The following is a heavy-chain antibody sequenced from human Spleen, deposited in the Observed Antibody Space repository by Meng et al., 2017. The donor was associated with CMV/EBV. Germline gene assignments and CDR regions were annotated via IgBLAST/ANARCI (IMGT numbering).Heavy chain of an antibody. J-gene: IGHJ6*02. CDR3: ARVRYYDSSDYYYYYGMDV. D-gene: IGHD3-22*01. Sequence: GESLKISCAASGFTFSSYNMYWVRQAPGKGLEWVTFIRYDGNDKYFADSVKGRFTVSRDNSKNTLYLQMTSLRTEDTAVYYCARVRYYDSSDYYYYYGMDVWGQGTTVTVSS. CDR1: GFTFSSYN. CDR2: IRYDGNDK. V-gene: IGHV3-30*02.